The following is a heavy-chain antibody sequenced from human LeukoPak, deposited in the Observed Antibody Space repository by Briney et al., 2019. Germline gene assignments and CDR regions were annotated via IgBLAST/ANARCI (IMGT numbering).Heavy chain of an antibody. CDR1: GFTFSDYY. J-gene: IGHJ4*02. V-gene: IGHV3-11*06. CDR2: ISSSSTYT. Sequence: GGSLRLSCAASGFTFSDYYMSWIRQAPGKGLEWVSYISSSSTYTNYADSVKGRFTISRDNAKNSLYLQMNSLRAEDTAVYYCARRERGSTVTTLFYYFDYWGRGTLVTVSS. D-gene: IGHD4-11*01. CDR3: ARRERGSTVTTLFYYFDY.